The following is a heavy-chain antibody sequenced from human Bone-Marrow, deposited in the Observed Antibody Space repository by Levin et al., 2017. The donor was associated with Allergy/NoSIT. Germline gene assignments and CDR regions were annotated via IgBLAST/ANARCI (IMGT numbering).Heavy chain of an antibody. CDR3: AREGGFWSGYYAYYFDY. CDR1: GFTFSSYE. CDR2: ISSSGSTI. V-gene: IGHV3-48*03. J-gene: IGHJ4*02. Sequence: GGSLRLSCAASGFTFSSYEINWVRQAPGKGLEWVSYISSSGSTIYYADSVKGRFTISRDNAKNSLYLQMHSLRAEDTAVYYCAREGGFWSGYYAYYFDYWGQGTLVTVSS. D-gene: IGHD3-3*01.